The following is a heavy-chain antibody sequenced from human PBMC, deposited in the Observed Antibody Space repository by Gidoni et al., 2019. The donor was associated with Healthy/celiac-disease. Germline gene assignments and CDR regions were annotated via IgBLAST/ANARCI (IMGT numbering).Heavy chain of an antibody. CDR2: SFSSGST. V-gene: IGHV4-39*07. Sequence: QLQLQESGPGLVKPAETVSLTRTVSGGSISSSSYYWGWIRQPPGKGLEWIGSSFSSGSTYYNPSLQSRVTISIDTSKNQFSLKLSSVTAADTAMYYCASSGYCSSTSSLNFDYWGQGTLVTVSS. D-gene: IGHD2-2*01. J-gene: IGHJ4*02. CDR1: GGSISSSSYY. CDR3: ASSGYCSSTSSLNFDY.